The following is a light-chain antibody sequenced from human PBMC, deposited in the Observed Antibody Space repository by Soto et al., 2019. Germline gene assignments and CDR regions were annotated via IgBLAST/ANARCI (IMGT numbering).Light chain of an antibody. CDR3: QQYGSSPNT. V-gene: IGKV3-20*01. Sequence: EIVLTQSPGTLSLSPGERDTLSCRASQSVNSNYIAWYQQKAGQAPRLLIYVASGRAAGIPDRFSGSGSGTDFTLTISRLEPEDFAVYYCQQYGSSPNTFGQGTK. CDR2: VAS. J-gene: IGKJ2*01. CDR1: QSVNSNY.